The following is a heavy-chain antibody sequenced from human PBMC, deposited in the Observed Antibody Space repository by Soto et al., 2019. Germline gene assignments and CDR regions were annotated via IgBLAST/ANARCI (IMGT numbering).Heavy chain of an antibody. D-gene: IGHD6-13*01. J-gene: IGHJ6*02. Sequence: QVQLVQSGAEVKKPGSSVKVSCKASGGTFSSYTISWVRQAPGQGLEWMGRIIPILGIANYAQKFQGRVTITADKSTSTAYMELSSLRSEDTAVYYCARGVYSSSWYSSHYYYYGMDVWGQGTTVTVSS. V-gene: IGHV1-69*02. CDR2: IIPILGIA. CDR3: ARGVYSSSWYSSHYYYYGMDV. CDR1: GGTFSSYT.